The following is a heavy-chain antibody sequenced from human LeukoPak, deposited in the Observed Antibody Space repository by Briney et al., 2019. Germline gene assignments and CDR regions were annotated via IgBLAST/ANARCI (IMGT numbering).Heavy chain of an antibody. D-gene: IGHD3-10*01. CDR1: GGSISSYY. Sequence: SETLSLTCTVSGGSISSYYWSWIRQPPGKGLEWIGYIYYSGSTNYNPSLKSRVTISVDTSKNQFSLKLSSVTAADTAVYYCARALGVLLWFGELLYQVVNYYYYYGMDVWGQGTTVTVSS. CDR2: IYYSGST. J-gene: IGHJ6*02. V-gene: IGHV4-59*01. CDR3: ARALGVLLWFGELLYQVVNYYYYYGMDV.